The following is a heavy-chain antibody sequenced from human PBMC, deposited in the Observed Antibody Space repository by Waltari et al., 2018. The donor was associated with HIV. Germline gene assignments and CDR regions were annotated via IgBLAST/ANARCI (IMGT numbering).Heavy chain of an antibody. J-gene: IGHJ6*02. CDR3: AKVAGRSGSYSHYYYGMDV. CDR2: ISCDGDK. Sequence: QVQLVESGGGVVQPGGSLRLSCAASGFAFKNFAMHWVRHAPGKGLEWVVVISCDGDKYYADSVKGRFTISRDNSKKSLFLQMSSLRPEDAAVYYCAKVAGRSGSYSHYYYGMDVWGQGTTVTVS. CDR1: GFAFKNFA. V-gene: IGHV3-30*18. D-gene: IGHD1-26*01.